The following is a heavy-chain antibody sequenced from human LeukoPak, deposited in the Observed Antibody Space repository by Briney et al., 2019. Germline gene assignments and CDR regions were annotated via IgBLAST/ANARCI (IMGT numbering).Heavy chain of an antibody. CDR2: IIPIFGTA. D-gene: IGHD3-22*01. J-gene: IGHJ4*02. CDR1: GGTFSSYA. CDR3: ARVCHDSSGYGDFDY. Sequence: SVKVSCKASGGTFSSYAISWVRQAPGQGLEWMGGIIPIFGTANYAQKFQGRVTITADESTSTAYMELSSLRSEDTAVYYCARVCHDSSGYGDFDYWGQGTLVTVSS. V-gene: IGHV1-69*13.